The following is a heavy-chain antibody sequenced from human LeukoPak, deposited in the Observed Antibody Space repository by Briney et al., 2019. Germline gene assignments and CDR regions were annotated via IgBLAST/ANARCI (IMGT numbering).Heavy chain of an antibody. Sequence: PSGTLSLTCTVSGGSISSGGYYWSWIRQHPGKGLEWIGYIYYSGSTYYNPSLKSRVTISVDTSKNQFSLKLSSVTAADTAVYYCAREGDYYDSSGLDYWGQGTLVTVSS. CDR2: IYYSGST. CDR1: GGSISSGGYY. CDR3: AREGDYYDSSGLDY. J-gene: IGHJ4*02. D-gene: IGHD3-22*01. V-gene: IGHV4-31*03.